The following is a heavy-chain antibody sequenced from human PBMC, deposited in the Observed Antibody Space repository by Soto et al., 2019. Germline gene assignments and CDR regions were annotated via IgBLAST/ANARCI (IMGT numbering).Heavy chain of an antibody. V-gene: IGHV3-30-3*01. D-gene: IGHD2-21*01. CDR1: GGTSSRYA. Sequence: GGARRVSCAGSGGTSSRYALHWVRQAPEKGLEWVAVISYDGSNKYYADSVKGRFTISRDNSKNTLYLQMNSLRAEDTAVYYCARVFDSYG. J-gene: IGHJ6*01. CDR3: ARVFDSYG. CDR2: ISYDGSNK.